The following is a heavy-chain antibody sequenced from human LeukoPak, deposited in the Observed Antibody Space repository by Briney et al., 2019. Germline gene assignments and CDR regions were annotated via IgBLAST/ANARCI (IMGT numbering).Heavy chain of an antibody. CDR2: FDPEDGET. CDR1: GYTLTELS. D-gene: IGHD5-12*01. CDR3: ATVGVRIVATTYNWSDP. V-gene: IGHV1-24*01. Sequence: ASVKVSCKVSGYTLTELSMHWVRQAPGKGLEWMAGFDPEDGETIYAQKFQGRVTMTEDTSTDTAYMELSSLRSEDTAVYYCATVGVRIVATTYNWSDPWGQGTLVTVSS. J-gene: IGHJ5*02.